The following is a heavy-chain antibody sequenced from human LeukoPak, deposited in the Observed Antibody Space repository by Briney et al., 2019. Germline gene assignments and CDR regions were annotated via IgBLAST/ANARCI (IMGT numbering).Heavy chain of an antibody. D-gene: IGHD6-19*01. Sequence: GGSLTLSCAASGFTFSGSAMHWVRQASGKGLEWVGRIRSKANSYATAYAASVKGRFTISRDDSKNTAYLQMNSLKTEDTAVYYCTALAVAGTFDYWGQGTLVTVSS. CDR2: IRSKANSYAT. CDR1: GFTFSGSA. CDR3: TALAVAGTFDY. V-gene: IGHV3-73*01. J-gene: IGHJ4*02.